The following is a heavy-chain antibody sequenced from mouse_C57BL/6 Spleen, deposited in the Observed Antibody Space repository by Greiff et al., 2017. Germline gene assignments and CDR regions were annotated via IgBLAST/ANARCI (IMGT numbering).Heavy chain of an antibody. V-gene: IGHV1-76*01. J-gene: IGHJ3*01. CDR3: ARETGFFAY. CDR2: IYPGSGNT. CDR1: GYTFTDYY. Sequence: QVQLQQSGAELVRPGASVKLSCKASGYTFTDYYINWVKQRPGQGLEWIARIYPGSGNTYYNEKFKGKATLTAEKSSSTAYMQLSSLTSEDSAVYFCARETGFFAYWGQGTLVTVSA.